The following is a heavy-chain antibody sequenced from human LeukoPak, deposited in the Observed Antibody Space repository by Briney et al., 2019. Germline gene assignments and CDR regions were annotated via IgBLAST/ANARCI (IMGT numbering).Heavy chain of an antibody. CDR2: IYPGDSDT. CDR3: ARHSARIAAGTVAEPLDY. CDR1: GYSFTSYW. V-gene: IGHV5-51*01. D-gene: IGHD6-13*01. Sequence: GESLKISCKGSGYSFTSYWIGWVRQMPGKGLEWMGIIYPGDSDTRYSPSFQGQVTISADKSISTAYLQWSSLKASDTAMYYCARHSARIAAGTVAEPLDYWGQGTLVTVSS. J-gene: IGHJ4*02.